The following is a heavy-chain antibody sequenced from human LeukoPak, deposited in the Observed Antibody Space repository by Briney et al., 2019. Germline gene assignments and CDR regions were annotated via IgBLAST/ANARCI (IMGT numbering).Heavy chain of an antibody. CDR1: GGSISRSSYY. CDR3: ARDNRVGAVDY. D-gene: IGHD1-26*01. J-gene: IGHJ4*02. CDR2: ISESGST. Sequence: PSETLSLTCTVCGGSISRSSYYWGWIHQPPGKALEWIGEISESGSTNYNPSLKSRVTISVDKSKNQFSLKLSSVTSADTAVYYCARDNRVGAVDYWGQGTLVTVCS. V-gene: IGHV4-39*07.